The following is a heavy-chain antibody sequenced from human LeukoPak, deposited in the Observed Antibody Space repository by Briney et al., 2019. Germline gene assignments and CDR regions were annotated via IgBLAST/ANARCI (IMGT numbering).Heavy chain of an antibody. CDR3: AKATEEYYDFWSGYYRPLYYYYMDV. D-gene: IGHD3-3*01. CDR1: GFTLSSYA. J-gene: IGHJ6*03. V-gene: IGHV3-23*01. CDR2: ISDSGGST. Sequence: GGSLRLSCAASGFTLSSYAMSWVRQAPGQGLEWVSTISDSGGSTYYADSVKGRFTISRDNSKNTLYLQMNSLRAEDTAVYYCAKATEEYYDFWSGYYRPLYYYYMDVWGKGTTVTVSS.